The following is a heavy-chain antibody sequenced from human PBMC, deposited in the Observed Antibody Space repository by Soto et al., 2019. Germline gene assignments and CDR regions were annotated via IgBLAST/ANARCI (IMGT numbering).Heavy chain of an antibody. V-gene: IGHV1-3*01. CDR3: ARDSWAGATSFDY. J-gene: IGHJ4*02. CDR2: INAGNGNT. Sequence: QVQLVQSGAEVKKPGASVKVSCKASGYTFTSYAMHWVRQAPGQRLEWMGWINAGNGNTKYSQKFQGRVTITRDTSASTAYMELSSLRSEDTAVYYCARDSWAGATSFDYWGQGTLVTVSS. D-gene: IGHD1-26*01. CDR1: GYTFTSYA.